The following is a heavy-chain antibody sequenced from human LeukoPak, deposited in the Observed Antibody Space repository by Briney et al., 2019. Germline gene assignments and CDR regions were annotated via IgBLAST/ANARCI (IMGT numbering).Heavy chain of an antibody. CDR3: ARQPSASYTFSDY. J-gene: IGHJ4*02. Sequence: PGGSLRLSCAASGFTFSSYSMNWVRQAPGKGLEWVSSISSSSSYIYYADSVKGRFTISRDNAKNSLYLQMNSLRAEDTAVYYCARQPSASYTFSDYWGQGTLVTVSS. D-gene: IGHD2-2*01. V-gene: IGHV3-21*01. CDR1: GFTFSSYS. CDR2: ISSSSSYI.